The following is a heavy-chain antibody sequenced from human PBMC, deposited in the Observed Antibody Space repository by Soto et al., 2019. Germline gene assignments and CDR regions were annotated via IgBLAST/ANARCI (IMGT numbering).Heavy chain of an antibody. Sequence: SETLSLTCTVSGASISSDYWSWIRRPPEKGLEWIGYIYYSGSTNYNPSLKSRVTISVDTSKNQFSLKLSSVTAADTAVYYCARSAPYCSGGSCSDFDYWGQGTLVTVSS. CDR1: GASISSDY. CDR2: IYYSGST. D-gene: IGHD2-15*01. V-gene: IGHV4-59*13. J-gene: IGHJ4*02. CDR3: ARSAPYCSGGSCSDFDY.